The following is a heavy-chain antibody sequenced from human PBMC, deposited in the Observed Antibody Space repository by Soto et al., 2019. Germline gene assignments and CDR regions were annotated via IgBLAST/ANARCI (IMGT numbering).Heavy chain of an antibody. CDR2: IYYSGST. Sequence: SETLSLTCTVSGGSISSYYWSWIRQPPGKGLEWIGYIYYSGSTNYNPSLKSRVTISVDTSKNQFSLKPSSVTAADTAVYYCARVRNWNYGFDYWGQGTLVTVSS. D-gene: IGHD1-7*01. CDR3: ARVRNWNYGFDY. J-gene: IGHJ4*02. CDR1: GGSISSYY. V-gene: IGHV4-59*01.